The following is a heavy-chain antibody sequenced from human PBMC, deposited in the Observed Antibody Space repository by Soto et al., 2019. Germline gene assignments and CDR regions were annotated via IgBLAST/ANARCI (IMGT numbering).Heavy chain of an antibody. CDR3: AREESSGQRGGMDV. Sequence: QVQLVQSGAEVKKPGSSVKVSCKASGGTFSSYAISWVRQAPGQGLEWMGGIIPIFGTANYAQKFRGRVTITADESTSTAYMELSSLRSEDTAVYYCAREESSGQRGGMDVWGQGTTVTVSS. J-gene: IGHJ6*02. CDR2: IIPIFGTA. CDR1: GGTFSSYA. D-gene: IGHD6-19*01. V-gene: IGHV1-69*01.